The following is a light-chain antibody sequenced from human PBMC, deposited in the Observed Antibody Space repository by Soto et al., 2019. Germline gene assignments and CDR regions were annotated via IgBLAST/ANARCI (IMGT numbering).Light chain of an antibody. CDR2: DTS. J-gene: IGKJ5*01. CDR1: QFVSSKS. CDR3: QQYDTSPIT. Sequence: EIVLTQSPGTLSLSPGESATLLCRASQFVSSKSLAWYQQKPGQAPRLLIFDTSTRATGIPDRFSGSGSGTDFSLNITPLEPEDFAVYFCQQYDTSPITFGQGTRLDIK. V-gene: IGKV3-20*01.